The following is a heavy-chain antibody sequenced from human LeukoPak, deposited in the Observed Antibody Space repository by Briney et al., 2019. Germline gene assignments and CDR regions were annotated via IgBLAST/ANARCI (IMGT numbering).Heavy chain of an antibody. D-gene: IGHD6-19*01. Sequence: SDTLSLTCTVSGGFISNYYWSWIRQPPGKGLEWIGYIYYSGSTNYNPSLKSRVSISVDTSKNQLSLWLRSVTAADTAVYFCARSGYTSGWYDYWGQGTLVTVSS. CDR1: GGFISNYY. CDR3: ARSGYTSGWYDY. V-gene: IGHV4-59*07. CDR2: IYYSGST. J-gene: IGHJ4*02.